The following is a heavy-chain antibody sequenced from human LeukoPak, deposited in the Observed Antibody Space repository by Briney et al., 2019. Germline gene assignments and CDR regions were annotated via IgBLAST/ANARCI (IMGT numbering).Heavy chain of an antibody. J-gene: IGHJ4*02. V-gene: IGHV4-59*12. CDR1: GGFISSYY. Sequence: SETLSLTCTVSGGFISSYYWSWIRQPPGKGLEWIGSIYYSGSTYYNPSLKSRVTISVDTSKNQFSLKLSSVTAADTAVYYCARDLGLVPAAMSVVDYWGQGTLVTVSS. CDR2: IYYSGST. CDR3: ARDLGLVPAAMSVVDY. D-gene: IGHD2-2*01.